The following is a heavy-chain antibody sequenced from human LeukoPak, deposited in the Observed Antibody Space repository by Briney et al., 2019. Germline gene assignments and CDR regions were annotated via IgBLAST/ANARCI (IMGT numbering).Heavy chain of an antibody. CDR2: IWYDGSNK. CDR3: AKDGSIAVAGIEDY. Sequence: GRSLRLSCAASGFTFSSYVMHWVRQAPGKGLEWVAVIWYDGSNKYYEDSVKGRFTISRDNSKNTLYLQMNSLRAEDTAVYYCAKDGSIAVAGIEDYWGQGTLVTVSS. CDR1: GFTFSSYV. J-gene: IGHJ4*02. V-gene: IGHV3-33*06. D-gene: IGHD6-19*01.